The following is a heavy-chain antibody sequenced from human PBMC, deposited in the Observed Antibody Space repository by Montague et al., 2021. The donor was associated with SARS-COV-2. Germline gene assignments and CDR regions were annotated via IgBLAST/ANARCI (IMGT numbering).Heavy chain of an antibody. CDR2: IYYTGNT. Sequence: SETLSLTCTVSGGSTTNNIDYWAWIRQPPGKGLEWIGSIYYTGNTYYXPSLKSRVTISVVTSKNHFTLKLSSVTAAETAVYYCARLRRYFDSSGSPSAFDFWGQGTKVTVSS. D-gene: IGHD3-22*01. CDR3: ARLRRYFDSSGSPSAFDF. V-gene: IGHV4-39*02. CDR1: GGSTTNNIDY. J-gene: IGHJ3*01.